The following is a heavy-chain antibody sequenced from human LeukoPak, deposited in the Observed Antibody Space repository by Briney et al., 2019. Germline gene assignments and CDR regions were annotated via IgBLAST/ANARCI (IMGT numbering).Heavy chain of an antibody. J-gene: IGHJ4*02. CDR1: GFTFSNAW. Sequence: GGSLRLSCTASGFTFSNAWMSWVRQAPGKGLEWVAVISNDGRNKYYADSVKGRFTISRDNSKNTLYLQMNSLRPEDTAVYYCAKVGYVEDTAKVGHYFDYWGQGTLVTVSS. D-gene: IGHD5-18*01. V-gene: IGHV3-30*18. CDR2: ISNDGRNK. CDR3: AKVGYVEDTAKVGHYFDY.